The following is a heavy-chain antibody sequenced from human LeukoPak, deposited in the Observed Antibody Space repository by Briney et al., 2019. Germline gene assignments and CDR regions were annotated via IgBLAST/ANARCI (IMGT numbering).Heavy chain of an antibody. CDR3: ARAPNYYYMDV. V-gene: IGHV3-30*04. CDR2: ISYDGNNK. CDR1: GFTFSNYV. J-gene: IGHJ6*03. Sequence: GGSLRLSCAASGFTFSNYVIHRVRQAPGKGLEWVTVISYDGNNKYYADSVKGRFTISRDSSKNTLYLQLNSLREEDTALYYCARAPNYYYMDVWGRGTTVTVSS. D-gene: IGHD2-8*01.